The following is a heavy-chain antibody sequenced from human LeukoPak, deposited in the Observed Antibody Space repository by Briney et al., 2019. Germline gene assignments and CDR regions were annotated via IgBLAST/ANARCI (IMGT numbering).Heavy chain of an antibody. Sequence: GGSLRLSCAASGFIFSSYATHWVRQAPGKGLEWVAAVSYDGSNKNYADSVRGRFTISRDNSKNTLYLQMNSLRVEDTAVYYCARDRDSSGYYMISGFDPWGQGTLVTVSS. CDR1: GFIFSSYA. CDR3: ARDRDSSGYYMISGFDP. CDR2: VSYDGSNK. D-gene: IGHD3-3*01. V-gene: IGHV3-30-3*01. J-gene: IGHJ5*02.